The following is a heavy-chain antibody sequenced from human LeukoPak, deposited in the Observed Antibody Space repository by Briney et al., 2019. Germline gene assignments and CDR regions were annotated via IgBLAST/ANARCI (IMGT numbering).Heavy chain of an antibody. D-gene: IGHD2-15*01. CDR2: INHSGST. V-gene: IGHV4-34*01. Sequence: SETLSLTCAVYGGSFSGYYWSWIRQPPGKGLEWIGEINHSGSTNYNPSLKSRVTISVDTSKNQFSLKLSSVTAADTAVYYCVRECCSGGSCYSGFDYWGQGTLVTVSS. CDR1: GGSFSGYY. J-gene: IGHJ4*02. CDR3: VRECCSGGSCYSGFDY.